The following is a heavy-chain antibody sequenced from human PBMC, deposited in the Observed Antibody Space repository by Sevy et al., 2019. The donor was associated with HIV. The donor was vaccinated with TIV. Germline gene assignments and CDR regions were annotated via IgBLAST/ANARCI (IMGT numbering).Heavy chain of an antibody. Sequence: ASVKVSCKASGGTFSSYAISWVRQAPGQGLEWMGGIIPIFGTANYAQKFQGRVTITADESTSTAYMELSSLRSEDTAVYYCARTGPLGGGDIVATAPYGMDVCGQGTTVTVSS. J-gene: IGHJ6*02. CDR2: IIPIFGTA. CDR3: ARTGPLGGGDIVATAPYGMDV. V-gene: IGHV1-69*13. CDR1: GGTFSSYA. D-gene: IGHD5-12*01.